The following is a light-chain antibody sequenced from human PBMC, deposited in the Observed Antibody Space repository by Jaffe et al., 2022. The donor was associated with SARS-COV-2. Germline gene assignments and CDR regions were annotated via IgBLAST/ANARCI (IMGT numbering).Light chain of an antibody. CDR2: DNH. Sequence: QSVLTQPPSVSAAPGQKVTISCSGSSSNIGSTYVSWYQQLPGTAPKLLIYDNHKRPSDIPDRFSGSKSATSATLDITGLQTADEAVYYCGTWDSSLSAGVFGGGTKLTVL. J-gene: IGLJ2*01. CDR1: SSNIGSTY. CDR3: GTWDSSLSAGV. V-gene: IGLV1-51*01.